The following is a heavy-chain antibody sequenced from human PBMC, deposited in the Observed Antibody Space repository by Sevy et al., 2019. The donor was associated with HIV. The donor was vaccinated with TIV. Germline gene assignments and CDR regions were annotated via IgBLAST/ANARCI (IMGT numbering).Heavy chain of an antibody. Sequence: GGSLRLSCAASGFTFSSYAMSWVRQAPGKGLEWVSAISGSGGSTYYADSVKGRFTISRDNSKNTLYLQMNSLRAEDTAVYYCAKDIQWLVQSNYFDYWGQGTLVTVSS. CDR1: GFTFSSYA. CDR3: AKDIQWLVQSNYFDY. D-gene: IGHD6-19*01. V-gene: IGHV3-23*01. J-gene: IGHJ4*02. CDR2: ISGSGGST.